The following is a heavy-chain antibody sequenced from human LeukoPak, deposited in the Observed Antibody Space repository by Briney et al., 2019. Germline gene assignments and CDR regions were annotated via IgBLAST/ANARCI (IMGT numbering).Heavy chain of an antibody. CDR2: IIPILGIA. J-gene: IGHJ4*02. D-gene: IGHD3-22*01. CDR1: GGTFSSYA. V-gene: IGHV1-69*04. Sequence: SVKVSCKASGGTFSSYAIIWVRQAPGQGLEWMGRIIPILGIANYAQKFQGRVTITADKSTSTAYMELSSLRSEDTAVYYCARGDYDSSGYYYPFDYWGQGTLVTVSS. CDR3: ARGDYDSSGYYYPFDY.